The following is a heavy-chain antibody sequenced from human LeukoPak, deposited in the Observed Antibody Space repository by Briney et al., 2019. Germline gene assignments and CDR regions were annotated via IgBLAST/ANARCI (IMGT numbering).Heavy chain of an antibody. Sequence: PSETLSLTCTVSGGSISSGGYYWSWIRQHPGKGLEWIGEINHSGSTNYNPSLKSRVTISVDTSKNQFSLKLSSVTAADTAVYYCARVGSGWYPTRDYWGQGTLVTVSS. CDR3: ARVGSGWYPTRDY. D-gene: IGHD6-19*01. CDR1: GGSISSGGYY. CDR2: INHSGST. J-gene: IGHJ4*02. V-gene: IGHV4-39*07.